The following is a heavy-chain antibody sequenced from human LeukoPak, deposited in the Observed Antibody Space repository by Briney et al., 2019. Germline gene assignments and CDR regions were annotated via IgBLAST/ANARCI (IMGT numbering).Heavy chain of an antibody. CDR2: ISSEGSSI. CDR1: GFTFSSYW. D-gene: IGHD3-10*01. J-gene: IGHJ4*02. CDR3: ARDQGRFGDRPPGY. V-gene: IGHV3-74*01. Sequence: GGSLRLSCAASGFTFSSYWMHWVRQAPGKGLVWVSRISSEGSSISYADSVKGRFTISRDNAKNTLYLQMNSLRAEDTAVYYCARDQGRFGDRPPGYWGQGTLVTVSS.